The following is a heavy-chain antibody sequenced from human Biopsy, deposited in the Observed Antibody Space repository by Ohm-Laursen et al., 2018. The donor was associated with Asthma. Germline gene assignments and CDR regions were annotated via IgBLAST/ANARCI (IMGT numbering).Heavy chain of an antibody. Sequence: SETLSLTCTVSGVSIRSYYWTWIRQPPGKGLEWIGNIHYSGSTYSNPSPKSRVTISVDTSKNQISLKLTSVTAADTATYYCATDSGVLPLGDWGQGSLVTVSS. V-gene: IGHV4-59*01. CDR2: IHYSGST. CDR3: ATDSGVLPLGD. J-gene: IGHJ4*02. CDR1: GVSIRSYY. D-gene: IGHD4-17*01.